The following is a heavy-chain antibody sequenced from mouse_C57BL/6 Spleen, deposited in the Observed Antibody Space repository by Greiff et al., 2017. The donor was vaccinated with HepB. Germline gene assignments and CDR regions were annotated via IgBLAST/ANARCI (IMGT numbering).Heavy chain of an antibody. CDR1: GFTFSSYA. CDR3: TRGGHYYGSSHWYFDV. Sequence: DVHLVESGEGLVKPGGSLKLSCAASGFTFSSYAMSWVRQTPEKRLEWVAYISSGGDYIYYADTVKGRFTISRDNARNTLYLQMSSLKSEDTAMYYCTRGGHYYGSSHWYFDVWGTGTTVTVSS. CDR2: ISSGGDYI. J-gene: IGHJ1*03. D-gene: IGHD1-1*01. V-gene: IGHV5-9-1*02.